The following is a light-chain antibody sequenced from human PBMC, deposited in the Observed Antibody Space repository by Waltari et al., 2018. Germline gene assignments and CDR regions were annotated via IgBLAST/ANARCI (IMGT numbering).Light chain of an antibody. CDR2: DAS. J-gene: IGKJ4*01. Sequence: EIVLTQSPATLSLSPGERATLSCRASQSVNYFLAWFQQKPGPAPRLLIYDASNRATCIPARFNGSGFGTDFTLTISSLEPEDFAVYYCQQRTNWPLTFGGGTKVEIK. CDR3: QQRTNWPLT. CDR1: QSVNYF. V-gene: IGKV3-11*01.